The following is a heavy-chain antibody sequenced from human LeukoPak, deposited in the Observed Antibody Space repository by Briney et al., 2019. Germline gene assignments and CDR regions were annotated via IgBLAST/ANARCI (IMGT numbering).Heavy chain of an antibody. V-gene: IGHV1-69*13. CDR2: IIPIFGTA. D-gene: IGHD2-15*01. Sequence: ASVKVSCKASGGTFSSYAISWVRQAPGQGLEWMGGIIPIFGTANYAQKFQGRVTITADESTSTAYMELSSLRSEDTAVYYCARERVKGYCSGGSCFGRQIDYWGQGTLVTVSS. CDR3: ARERVKGYCSGGSCFGRQIDY. J-gene: IGHJ4*02. CDR1: GGTFSSYA.